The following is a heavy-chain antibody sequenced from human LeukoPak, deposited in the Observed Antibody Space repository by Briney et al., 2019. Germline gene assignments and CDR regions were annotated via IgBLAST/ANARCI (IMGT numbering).Heavy chain of an antibody. CDR2: IIPIFGTA. CDR3: ARILPTGFGELWLDP. CDR1: GGTFSSYA. Sequence: SVKVSCKASGGTFSSYAISWVRQAPGQGLEWMGGIIPIFGTANYAQKFQGRVTITADESASTAYMELSSLRSEDTAVYYCARILPTGFGELWLDPWGQGTLVTVSS. J-gene: IGHJ5*02. D-gene: IGHD3-10*01. V-gene: IGHV1-69*13.